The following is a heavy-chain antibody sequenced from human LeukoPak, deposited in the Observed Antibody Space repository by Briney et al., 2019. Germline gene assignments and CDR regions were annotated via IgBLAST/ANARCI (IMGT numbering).Heavy chain of an antibody. CDR2: IIPIFGTA. J-gene: IGHJ3*02. D-gene: IGHD6-6*01. V-gene: IGHV1-69*05. CDR3: ARAISSSSADAFDI. Sequence: ASVKVSCKASGGTFSSYAISWVRQAPGQGLEWMGGIIPIFGTANYAQKFQGRVTITTDESTSTAYMELSSLRSEDTAVYYCARAISSSSADAFDIWGQGTMVTVSS. CDR1: GGTFSSYA.